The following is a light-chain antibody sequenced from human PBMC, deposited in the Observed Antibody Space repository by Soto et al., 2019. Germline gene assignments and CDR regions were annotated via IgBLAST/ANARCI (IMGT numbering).Light chain of an antibody. J-gene: IGLJ3*02. Sequence: QPVLTQSPSASASLGASVKLTCTLSSGYNTYAIAWHQQQPEKGPRYLMKLNSDGSHSKGDGIPDRFSGSSSGAERYLTISSLQSEDEADYYCQTWGTGSWEFGGGTKLTVL. V-gene: IGLV4-69*01. CDR2: LNSDGSH. CDR3: QTWGTGSWE. CDR1: SGYNTYA.